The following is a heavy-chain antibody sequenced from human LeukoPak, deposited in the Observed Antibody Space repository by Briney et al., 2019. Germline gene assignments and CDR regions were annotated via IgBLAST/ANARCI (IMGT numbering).Heavy chain of an antibody. V-gene: IGHV4-39*01. CDR1: GGSISSSSYY. D-gene: IGHD3-10*01. J-gene: IGHJ4*02. Sequence: SETLSLTCTVSGGSISSSSYYWGWIRQPPGKGLERIWRIYYTGSTYYHPSLKSRLTISVATSKHQFSLKPRSVTAADTAVYYCARHIWFGDLLEGCFDYWGQGTLVTVSS. CDR2: IYYTGST. CDR3: ARHIWFGDLLEGCFDY.